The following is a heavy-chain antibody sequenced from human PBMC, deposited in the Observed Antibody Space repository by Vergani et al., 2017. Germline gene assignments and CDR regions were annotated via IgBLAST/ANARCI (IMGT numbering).Heavy chain of an antibody. D-gene: IGHD3-22*01. V-gene: IGHV3-30*07. CDR1: GFTFSSYA. CDR3: ARTDDSSGYYVFDY. CDR2: ISYDGSNK. Sequence: QVQLVESGGGVVQPGRSLRLSCAASGFTFSSYAMHWVRQAPGKGLEWVAVISYDGSNKYYADSVKGRFTISRDNAKNSLYLQMNSLRAEDTAVYYCARTDDSSGYYVFDYWGQGTLVTVSS. J-gene: IGHJ4*02.